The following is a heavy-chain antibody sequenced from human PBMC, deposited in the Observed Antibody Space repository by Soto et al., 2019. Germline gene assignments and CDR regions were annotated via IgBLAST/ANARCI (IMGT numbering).Heavy chain of an antibody. CDR2: IYPGDSDT. D-gene: IGHD5-12*01. J-gene: IGHJ4*02. CDR3: ARQGPIGGYEAVVGHFDY. CDR1: GYRFTSYW. V-gene: IGHV5-51*01. Sequence: PGESLKISCKGSGYRFTSYWIGWVRQMPGKGLEWMGIIYPGDSDTRYSPSFQGQVTISADKSISTAYLQWSSLKASDTAMYYCARQGPIGGYEAVVGHFDYWGQGTLVTVSS.